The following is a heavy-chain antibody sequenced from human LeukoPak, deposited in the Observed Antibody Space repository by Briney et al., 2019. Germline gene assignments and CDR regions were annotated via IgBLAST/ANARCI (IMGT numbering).Heavy chain of an antibody. Sequence: PSETLSLTCAVYGGSFSGYYWSWIRQPPGKGLEWIGEINHSGSTNYNPSLKGRVTISVDTSKNQFSLKLSSVTAADTAVYYCARGRGYYYYMDVWGKGTTVTVSS. CDR1: GGSFSGYY. J-gene: IGHJ6*03. CDR3: ARGRGYYYYMDV. CDR2: INHSGST. V-gene: IGHV4-34*01.